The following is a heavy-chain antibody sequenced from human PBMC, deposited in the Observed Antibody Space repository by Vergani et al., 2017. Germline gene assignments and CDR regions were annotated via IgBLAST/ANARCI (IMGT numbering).Heavy chain of an antibody. J-gene: IGHJ4*02. D-gene: IGHD4-17*01. CDR2: IYYSGST. CDR1: GGSFSGYY. V-gene: IGHV4-34*01. Sequence: QVQLQQWGAGLLKPSETLSLTCAVYGGSFSGYYWSWIRQPPGKGLEWIGSIYYSGSTYYNPSLKSRVTISVDTSKNQFSLKLSSVTAADTAVYYCARHGKTTVTRQFGYWGQGTLVTVSS. CDR3: ARHGKTTVTRQFGY.